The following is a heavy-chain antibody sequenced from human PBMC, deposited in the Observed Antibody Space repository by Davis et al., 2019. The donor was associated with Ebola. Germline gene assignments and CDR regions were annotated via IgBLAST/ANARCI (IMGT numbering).Heavy chain of an antibody. CDR1: GFTFSSYA. D-gene: IGHD6-13*01. CDR2: ISGSGGST. J-gene: IGHJ5*02. Sequence: GESLKISCAASGFTFSSYAMSWVRQAPGKGLEWVSAISGSGGSTCYADSVKGRFTISRDNSKNTLYLQMNSLRAEDTAVYYCAKAAGIAAAGTWNWFDPWGQGTLVTVSS. CDR3: AKAAGIAAAGTWNWFDP. V-gene: IGHV3-23*01.